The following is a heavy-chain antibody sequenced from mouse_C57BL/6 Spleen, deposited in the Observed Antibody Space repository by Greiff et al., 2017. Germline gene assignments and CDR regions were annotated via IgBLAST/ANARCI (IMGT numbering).Heavy chain of an antibody. CDR3: TRSSLTYYFDY. J-gene: IGHJ2*01. CDR2: IRNKANNHAT. CDR1: GFTFSDAW. D-gene: IGHD4-1*01. V-gene: IGHV6-6*01. Sequence: EVQLQESGGGLVQPGGSMKLSCAASGFTFSDAWMDWVRQSPEKGLEWVAEIRNKANNHATYYAESVKGRFTISRDDSKSSVYLQMNSLRAEDTGIYYCTRSSLTYYFDYWGQGTTLTVSS.